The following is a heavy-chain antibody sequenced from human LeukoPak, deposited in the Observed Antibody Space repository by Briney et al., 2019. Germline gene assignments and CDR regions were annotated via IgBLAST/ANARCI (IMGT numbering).Heavy chain of an antibody. V-gene: IGHV4-59*01. CDR1: GGSISSYY. J-gene: IGHJ3*02. CDR3: ATNLDYYDSSGLVFDI. D-gene: IGHD3-22*01. Sequence: SETVSLTCTVSGGSISSYYWSWIRQPPGKGLEWIGYIYHSGSTNYNPSLKSRVTISGDTSKNQFSLKLSSVTAADTAVYYCATNLDYYDSSGLVFDIWGQGTMVTVSS. CDR2: IYHSGST.